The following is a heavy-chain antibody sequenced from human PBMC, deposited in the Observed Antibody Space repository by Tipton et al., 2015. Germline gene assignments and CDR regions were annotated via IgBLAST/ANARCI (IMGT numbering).Heavy chain of an antibody. V-gene: IGHV5-51*01. J-gene: IGHJ6*02. CDR3: ARAGGNSGNYYYYGMDV. Sequence: QLVQSGAEVKKPGESLKISCKGSGYNFANSWVAWVRQMPGKGLEWMGIIYVDDSDTRYSQSFQGQVTISADMSNSSAYLQWSSLKASDSAVYYCARAGGNSGNYYYYGMDVWGHGTTVTVSS. D-gene: IGHD4-23*01. CDR1: GYNFANSW. CDR2: IYVDDSDT.